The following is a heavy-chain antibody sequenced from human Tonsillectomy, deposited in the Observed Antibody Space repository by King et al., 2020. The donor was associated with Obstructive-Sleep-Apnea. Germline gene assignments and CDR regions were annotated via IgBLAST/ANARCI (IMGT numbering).Heavy chain of an antibody. CDR2: ISWNSGVI. Sequence: VQLVESGGGLVQPGRSLRLSCAASGFTFDDYAMHWVRQAPGKGLEWVSGISWNSGVIGYADSLKDRFTISRDNAKNSLYLQMNSLRAEDTALYYCAKDSGWRYYYYGMDVWGQGTTVTVSS. CDR3: AKDSGWRYYYYGMDV. D-gene: IGHD6-19*01. V-gene: IGHV3-9*01. CDR1: GFTFDDYA. J-gene: IGHJ6*02.